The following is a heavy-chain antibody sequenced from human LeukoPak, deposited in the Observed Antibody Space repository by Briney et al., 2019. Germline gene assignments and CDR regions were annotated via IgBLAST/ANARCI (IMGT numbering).Heavy chain of an antibody. CDR1: GYTFTSYA. Sequence: ASVKVSCKASGYTFTSYAMNWVRQAPGQGLEWMGWVNTNTGNPTYAQGFTGRFVFSLDTSVSTAYLQISSLKAEDTAVYYCVCGSGSSDDRLDYWGQGTLVTVSS. J-gene: IGHJ4*02. CDR3: VCGSGSSDDRLDY. CDR2: VNTNTGNP. D-gene: IGHD3-10*01. V-gene: IGHV7-4-1*02.